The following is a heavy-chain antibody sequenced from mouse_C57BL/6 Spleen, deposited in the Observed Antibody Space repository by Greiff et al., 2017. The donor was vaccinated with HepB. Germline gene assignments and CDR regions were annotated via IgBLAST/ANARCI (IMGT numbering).Heavy chain of an antibody. V-gene: IGHV1-61*01. CDR1: GYTFTSYW. CDR2: IYPSDSET. J-gene: IGHJ4*01. CDR3: ARRNLHYAMDY. Sequence: QVQLQQSGAELVRPGSSVKLSCKASGYTFTSYWMDWVKQRPGQGLEWIGNIYPSDSETHYNQKFKDKATLTVDKSSSTAYMQLSSLTSEDSAVYYCARRNLHYAMDYWGQGTSVTVSS.